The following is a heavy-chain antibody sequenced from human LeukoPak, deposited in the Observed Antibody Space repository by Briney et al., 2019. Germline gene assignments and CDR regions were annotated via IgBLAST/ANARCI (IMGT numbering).Heavy chain of an antibody. Sequence: GGSLRLSCAASGFTFSSYAMSWVRQAPGKGLEWVSGISGSGGSTYYADSVKGRFTISRDNSKNTLYLQMNSLRAEDTAVYYCATVVVTAIRPFDYWGQGTLVTVSS. CDR1: GFTFSSYA. D-gene: IGHD2-21*02. V-gene: IGHV3-23*01. J-gene: IGHJ4*02. CDR2: ISGSGGST. CDR3: ATVVVTAIRPFDY.